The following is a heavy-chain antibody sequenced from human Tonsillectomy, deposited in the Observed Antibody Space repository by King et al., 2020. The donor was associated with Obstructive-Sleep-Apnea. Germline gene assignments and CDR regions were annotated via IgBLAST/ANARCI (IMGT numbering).Heavy chain of an antibody. J-gene: IGHJ4*02. CDR1: GYSFTSYW. Sequence: QLVQSGAEVKKPGESLRISCKGSGYSFTSYWISWVRQMPGKGLEWMGRIDPSDSYTNYTQAFQGHVTISADKSISTAYVQWSSLKASDTAMYYCARHLGTGYYDSSGTDSWGQGTLVTVSS. CDR2: IDPSDSYT. D-gene: IGHD3-22*01. V-gene: IGHV5-10-1*01. CDR3: ARHLGTGYYDSSGTDS.